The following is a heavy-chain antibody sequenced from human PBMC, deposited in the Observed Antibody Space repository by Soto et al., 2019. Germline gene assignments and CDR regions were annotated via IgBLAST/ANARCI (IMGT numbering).Heavy chain of an antibody. V-gene: IGHV1-3*01. J-gene: IGHJ4*02. CDR2: INAGNGNT. CDR1: GYTFTSYA. Sequence: ASVKVSCKASGYTFTSYAMHWVRQAPGQRLEWMGWINAGNGNTKYSQKFQGRVTITRDTSASTAYMELSSLRSEDTAVYYCARDLRPSRSNGDYGACNYWGQGTLVTVSS. D-gene: IGHD4-17*01. CDR3: ARDLRPSRSNGDYGACNY.